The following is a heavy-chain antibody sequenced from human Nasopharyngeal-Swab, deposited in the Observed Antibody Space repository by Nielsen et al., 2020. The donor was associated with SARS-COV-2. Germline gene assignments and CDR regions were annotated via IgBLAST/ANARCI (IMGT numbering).Heavy chain of an antibody. CDR3: TRGNYRVTIFGVVTTGDYGMDV. D-gene: IGHD3-3*01. CDR2: IYSGGSST. V-gene: IGHV3-23*03. J-gene: IGHJ6*02. Sequence: VRQMPGKGLEWVSVIYSGGSSTYYADSVKGRFTISRDNSKNTLYLQMNSLKTEDTAVYYCTRGNYRVTIFGVVTTGDYGMDVWGQGTTVTVSS.